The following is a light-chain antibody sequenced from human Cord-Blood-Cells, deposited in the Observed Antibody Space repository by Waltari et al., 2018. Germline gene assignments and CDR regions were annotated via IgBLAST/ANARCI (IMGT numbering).Light chain of an antibody. Sequence: QSVLTQPPSVSAAPGQKVTISCSGSSSNIGNNYAPWYQQLPGTAPKLLIYDNNKRPSGIPDRFSGSKSGTSATLGITGLQTGDEADYYCGTWDSSLSAVVFGGGTKLTVL. V-gene: IGLV1-51*01. J-gene: IGLJ2*01. CDR2: DNN. CDR1: SSNIGNNY. CDR3: GTWDSSLSAVV.